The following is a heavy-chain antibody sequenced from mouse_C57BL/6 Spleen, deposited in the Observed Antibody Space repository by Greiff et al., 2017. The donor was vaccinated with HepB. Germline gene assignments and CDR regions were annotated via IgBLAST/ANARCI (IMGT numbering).Heavy chain of an antibody. D-gene: IGHD3-3*01. CDR2: IDPETGGT. CDR3: KRHGRDAFGN. CDR1: GYTFTDYE. J-gene: IGHJ2*01. Sequence: VQLQQPGAELVRPGASVTLSCKASGYTFTDYEMHWVKQTPVHGLEWIGAIDPETGGTAYNQKFKGKAILTADKSSRTTYMELRSLTTEDSAVYKNKRHGRDAFGNWGQGTTLT. V-gene: IGHV1-15*01.